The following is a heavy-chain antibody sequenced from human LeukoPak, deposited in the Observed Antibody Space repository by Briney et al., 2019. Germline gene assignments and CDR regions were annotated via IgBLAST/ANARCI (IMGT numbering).Heavy chain of an antibody. CDR1: GDSITRGGYS. Sequence: SETVSLTCAVSGDSITRGGYSWSWIRQPPGKGLEWIGYVYHGGSAYYNPSLKGRLTISVDTSNNQFSLRLSSVTAADTAVYYCARVLTGYLRKWFDPWGQGTLVTVSS. CDR2: VYHGGSA. CDR3: ARVLTGYLRKWFDP. J-gene: IGHJ5*02. V-gene: IGHV4-30-2*01. D-gene: IGHD3-9*01.